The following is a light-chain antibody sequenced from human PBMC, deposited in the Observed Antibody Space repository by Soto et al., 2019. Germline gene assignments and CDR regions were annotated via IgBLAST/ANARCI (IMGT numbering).Light chain of an antibody. J-gene: IGLJ2*01. CDR3: TAWDGSLNNVL. CDR2: GNN. V-gene: IGLV1-44*01. CDR1: GSSIGTNT. Sequence: QSVLTQPPSASGTPGQRVTISCSGIGSSIGTNTVNWYRQLPGTAPKLLIYGNNQRPSGVPDRFSGSKSGTSASLAISGLRSEDEAEYYCTAWDGSLNNVLFGGGTKLTVL.